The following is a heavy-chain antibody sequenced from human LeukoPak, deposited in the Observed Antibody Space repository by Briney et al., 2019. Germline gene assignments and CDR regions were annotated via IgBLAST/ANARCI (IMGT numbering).Heavy chain of an antibody. D-gene: IGHD6-6*01. CDR3: AREVDSSSSIHWFDP. CDR1: GGSISSGGYS. V-gene: IGHV4-30-2*05. CDR2: IYHSGST. Sequence: PSETLSLTCAVSGGSISSGGYSWSWIRQPPGKGLEWIGYIYHSGSTYYNPSLKSRVTISVDTSKNQFSLKLSSVTAADTAVYYCAREVDSSSSIHWFDPWGQGTLVTVSS. J-gene: IGHJ5*02.